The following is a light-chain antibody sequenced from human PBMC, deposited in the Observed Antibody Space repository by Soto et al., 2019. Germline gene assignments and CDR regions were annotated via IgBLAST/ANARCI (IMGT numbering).Light chain of an antibody. Sequence: DIQMTQSPSSLSASVGDRVTISCRASQNMRNYLNWYRQRPGKAPEFLIYIGSTVESGASSRFSGSGFGTDFTLTIKSLQPEDSGVYYCQQTYILPYSFGQGTTLDIK. V-gene: IGKV1-39*01. CDR3: QQTYILPYS. CDR2: IGS. J-gene: IGKJ2*01. CDR1: QNMRNY.